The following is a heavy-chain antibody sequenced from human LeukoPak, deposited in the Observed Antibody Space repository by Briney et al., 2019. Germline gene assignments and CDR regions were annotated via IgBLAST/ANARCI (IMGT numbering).Heavy chain of an antibody. J-gene: IGHJ4*02. Sequence: GGPLTLPCAASGYTFSHYYTSWPPHAPGKDPERLSYISSSSTYTHYADPVKGRFTISKDNAKNSLYLQMNSLRADDTAVYYCARGEGSSGWYGVDYWGQGTLVTVSS. V-gene: IGHV3-11*06. CDR1: GYTFSHYY. CDR2: ISSSSTYT. D-gene: IGHD6-19*01. CDR3: ARGEGSSGWYGVDY.